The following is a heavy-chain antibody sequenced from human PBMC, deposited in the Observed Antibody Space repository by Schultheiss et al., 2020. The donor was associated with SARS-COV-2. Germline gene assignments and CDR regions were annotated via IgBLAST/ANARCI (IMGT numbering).Heavy chain of an antibody. CDR2: IVPVFGTP. CDR1: GYTFTSYY. CDR3: ARERSYYDSSGYYRPNDFYYGMHV. D-gene: IGHD3-22*01. J-gene: IGHJ6*02. Sequence: SVKVSCKASGYTFTSYYMHWVRQAPGQGLEWMGGIVPVFGTPNYAQRFQGRVTITADESTTTAYMELHSLRSEDTAVYYCARERSYYDSSGYYRPNDFYYGMHVWGQGTTVTVSS. V-gene: IGHV1-69*13.